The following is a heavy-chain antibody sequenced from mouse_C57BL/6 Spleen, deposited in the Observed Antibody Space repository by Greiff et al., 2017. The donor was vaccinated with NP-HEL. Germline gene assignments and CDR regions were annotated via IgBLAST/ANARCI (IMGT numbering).Heavy chain of an antibody. Sequence: EVKLMESGGGLVKPGGSLKLSCAASGFTFSSYTMSWVRQTPEKRLEWVATISGGGGNTYYPDSVKGRFTISRDNAKNSLYLQMSSLRSEDTALYDCARQEYDNLIYYAMDYWGQGTSVTVSS. D-gene: IGHD2-10*02. CDR3: ARQEYDNLIYYAMDY. V-gene: IGHV5-9*01. J-gene: IGHJ4*01. CDR1: GFTFSSYT. CDR2: ISGGGGNT.